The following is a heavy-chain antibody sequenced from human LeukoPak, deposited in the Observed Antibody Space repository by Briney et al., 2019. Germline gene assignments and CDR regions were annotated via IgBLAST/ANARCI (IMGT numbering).Heavy chain of an antibody. V-gene: IGHV3-48*04. CDR1: GFTFSDYT. Sequence: GGSLRLSCAASGFTFSDYTMNWVRQAPGKGLEWVSYIDLSGSTLYYVDSVKGRFTISRDNAKNSLYLQMNSLRAEDTGVYYCARGPPLFDHWGQGTLVAVSS. CDR3: ARGPPLFDH. CDR2: IDLSGSTL. J-gene: IGHJ5*02.